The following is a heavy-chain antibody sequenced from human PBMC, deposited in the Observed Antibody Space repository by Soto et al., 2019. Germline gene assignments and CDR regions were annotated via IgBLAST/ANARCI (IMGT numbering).Heavy chain of an antibody. V-gene: IGHV1-69*13. CDR2: IIPIFGTA. J-gene: IGHJ6*02. CDR1: GGTFSSYA. Sequence: GASGKVSCKASGGTFSSYAISWVRQAPGQGLEWMGGIIPIFGTANYAQKFQGRVTITADESTSTAYMELSSLRSEDTAVYYCASKGLEWLLSTSTHYYYYYGMDVWGQGTTVTVSS. D-gene: IGHD3-3*01. CDR3: ASKGLEWLLSTSTHYYYYYGMDV.